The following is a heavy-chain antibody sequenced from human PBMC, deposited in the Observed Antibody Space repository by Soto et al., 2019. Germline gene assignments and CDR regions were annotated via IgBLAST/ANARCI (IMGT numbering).Heavy chain of an antibody. CDR3: AKVPYGLVFYYYYYMDV. Sequence: VQLLESGGGLVQPGGSLRLSCAASGFTFSSYAMSWVRQAPGKGLEWVSAISGSGGSTYYADSVKGRFTISRDNSKNTLYLQMNSLRAEDTAVYYCAKVPYGLVFYYYYYMDVWGKGTTVTVSS. D-gene: IGHD3-9*01. CDR2: ISGSGGST. J-gene: IGHJ6*03. V-gene: IGHV3-23*01. CDR1: GFTFSSYA.